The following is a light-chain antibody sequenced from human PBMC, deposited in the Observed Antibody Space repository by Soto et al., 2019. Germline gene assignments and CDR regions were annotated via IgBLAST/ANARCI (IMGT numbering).Light chain of an antibody. J-gene: IGLJ1*01. CDR2: ELS. Sequence: QSVLTQPASVSGSPGQSITISCTGTRSDVGGYNHVSWYQQYPGKAPKVIIYELSNRPSGISNRFSGSKSGNTASLTISGLQAEDEADYYCSSYTSSSTLLYVFGTGTKLTVL. CDR1: RSDVGGYNH. V-gene: IGLV2-14*01. CDR3: SSYTSSSTLLYV.